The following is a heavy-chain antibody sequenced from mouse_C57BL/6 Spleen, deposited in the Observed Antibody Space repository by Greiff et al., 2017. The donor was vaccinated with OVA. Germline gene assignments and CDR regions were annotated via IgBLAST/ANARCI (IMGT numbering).Heavy chain of an antibody. D-gene: IGHD2-12*01. J-gene: IGHJ4*01. V-gene: IGHV2-2*01. CDR2: IWSGGIT. CDR1: GFSLTSYG. Sequence: VQLVESGPGLVQPSQSLSITCTVSGFSLTSYGVHWVRQSPGKGLEWLGVIWSGGITDSTAAFISRVSISKDNSKSQVFFKMNSLQADDTAIYYCARNYDGGGAMDYWGQGTSVTVSS. CDR3: ARNYDGGGAMDY.